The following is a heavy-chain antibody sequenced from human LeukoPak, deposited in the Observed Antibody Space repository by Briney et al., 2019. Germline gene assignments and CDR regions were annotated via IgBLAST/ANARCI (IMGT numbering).Heavy chain of an antibody. V-gene: IGHV3-30*03. J-gene: IGHJ6*02. Sequence: GRSLRLSCAASGFTFSSYGMHWVRQAPGKGLEWVAVISYDGSNKYYADSVKGRFTISRDNSKNTLYLQMNSLRAEDTAVYYCARNYYDSSGYPYYYYGMDVWGQGTTVTLSS. CDR3: ARNYYDSSGYPYYYYGMDV. CDR1: GFTFSSYG. D-gene: IGHD3-22*01. CDR2: ISYDGSNK.